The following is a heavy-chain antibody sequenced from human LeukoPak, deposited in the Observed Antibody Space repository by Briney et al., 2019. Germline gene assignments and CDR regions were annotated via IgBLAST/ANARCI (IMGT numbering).Heavy chain of an antibody. D-gene: IGHD4-17*01. Sequence: ASVKVSCKASGYTFTTYAISWVRQAPGQGLEWMGWISAYNGNTNYAQKVQGRVTMTTDTSTSTVYMELRSLRFDDTAVYYCATEGGWAPTDYGDNVYWGQGTLVTVSS. CDR2: ISAYNGNT. V-gene: IGHV1-18*04. CDR1: GYTFTTYA. CDR3: ATEGGWAPTDYGDNVY. J-gene: IGHJ4*02.